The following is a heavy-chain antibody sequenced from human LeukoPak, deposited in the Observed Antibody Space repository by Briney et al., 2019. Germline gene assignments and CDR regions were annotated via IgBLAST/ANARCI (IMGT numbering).Heavy chain of an antibody. CDR2: INSDGSST. V-gene: IGHV3-74*01. Sequence: GGSLRLSCAASGFTFSSYWMHWVRHAPGKGLVWVSRINSDGSSTSYADSVKGRFTISRDNAKNTLYLQMNSLRAEDTAAYYCARSNYYYYYGMDVWGQGTTVTVSS. CDR1: GFTFSSYW. CDR3: ARSNYYYYYGMDV. J-gene: IGHJ6*02.